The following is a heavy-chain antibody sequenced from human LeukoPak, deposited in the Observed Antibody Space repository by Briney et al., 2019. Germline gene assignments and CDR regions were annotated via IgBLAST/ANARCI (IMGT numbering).Heavy chain of an antibody. CDR1: GFTFSGYS. D-gene: IGHD3-16*01. Sequence: GGSLRLSCAASGFTFSGYSMSWVRQAPGKGLVWVSHTNSDGSSTSYADSVKGRFTISRDNAKNTLYLQMNSLRVEDTAVYYCARAGWGSDVDYWGQGTLVTVSS. CDR2: TNSDGSST. V-gene: IGHV3-74*01. CDR3: ARAGWGSDVDY. J-gene: IGHJ4*02.